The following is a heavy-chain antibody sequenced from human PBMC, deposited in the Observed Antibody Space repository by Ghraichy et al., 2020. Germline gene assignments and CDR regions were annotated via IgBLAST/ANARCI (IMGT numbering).Heavy chain of an antibody. V-gene: IGHV4-4*07. CDR2: VYISGST. Sequence: SQTLSLTCTVSGGSLNNYYWSWIRQSAGKGLEWIGRVYISGSTNYNPSLKSRVTMSIDTSKNQFSLQLRSVTAADTAVYFCARVSAAGRLSKGKSFDSWGHGTLVTVSS. J-gene: IGHJ4*01. D-gene: IGHD6-13*01. CDR1: GGSLNNYY. CDR3: ARVSAAGRLSKGKSFDS.